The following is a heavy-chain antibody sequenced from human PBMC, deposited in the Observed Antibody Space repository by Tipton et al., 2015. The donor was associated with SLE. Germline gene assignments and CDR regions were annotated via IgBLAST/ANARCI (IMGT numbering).Heavy chain of an antibody. Sequence: LSLTCTVSGYSISSGYYWGWIRQPPLKGLETIGIVYHSGSTYYNPSLKSRVTISLDTSNNQFSLKLNSVTAADTAEYYCARGLEYYGMDVWGQGTTVTVSS. CDR2: VYHSGST. J-gene: IGHJ6*02. CDR3: ARGLEYYGMDV. D-gene: IGHD3-3*01. CDR1: GYSISSGYY. V-gene: IGHV4-38-2*02.